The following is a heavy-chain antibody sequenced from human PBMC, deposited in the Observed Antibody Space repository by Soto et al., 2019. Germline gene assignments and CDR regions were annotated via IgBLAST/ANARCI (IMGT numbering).Heavy chain of an antibody. D-gene: IGHD3-10*01. V-gene: IGHV4-30-4*01. J-gene: IGHJ6*02. CDR2: MNYSGST. CDR1: GGSISNGDYY. CDR3: AREYGRYYHGMDV. Sequence: VQLQESGPGLVRASQTLSLTCAVSGGSISNGDYYWSWIRQPPGRGPEWVGNMNYSGSTFYNPSLKCRVTISVDTSKNQFSLKLGSVTAADTAVYYCAREYGRYYHGMDVLGQGTTVIVSS.